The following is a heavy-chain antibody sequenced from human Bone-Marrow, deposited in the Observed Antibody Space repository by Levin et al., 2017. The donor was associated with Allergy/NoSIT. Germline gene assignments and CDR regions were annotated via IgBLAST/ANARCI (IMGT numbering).Heavy chain of an antibody. CDR1: GFIFSHYA. CDR2: ISATGDRT. V-gene: IGHV3-23*01. CDR3: ATDSGYIRGWLNTWFDV. D-gene: IGHD6-19*01. J-gene: IGHJ5*02. Sequence: GESLKISCVGSGFIFSHYAMSWVRQAPGKSPEWVSSISATGDRTFYAESVKGRFSIIRDNSKNTLYLQMTGLRAEDTAEYYCATDSGYIRGWLNTWFDVWGQGTLVTVSS.